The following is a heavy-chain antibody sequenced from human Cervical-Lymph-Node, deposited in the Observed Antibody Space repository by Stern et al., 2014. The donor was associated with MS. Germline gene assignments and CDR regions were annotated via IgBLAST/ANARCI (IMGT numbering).Heavy chain of an antibody. V-gene: IGHV1-69*01. CDR1: GGTFSSYA. CDR3: ARDGLVHTINYYYYYYGMDV. Sequence: QVQLVQSGAEVKKPGSSVKVSCKASGGTFSSYAISWVRQAPGQGLEWMGGIIPIFGTANYAQKFQGRVTITADESTSTAYMELSSLRSEDTAVYYCARDGLVHTINYYYYYYGMDVWGQGTTVTVSS. CDR2: IIPIFGTA. J-gene: IGHJ6*02. D-gene: IGHD4-11*01.